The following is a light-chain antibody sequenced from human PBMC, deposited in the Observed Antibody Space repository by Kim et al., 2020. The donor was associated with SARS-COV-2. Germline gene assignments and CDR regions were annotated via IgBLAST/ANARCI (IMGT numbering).Light chain of an antibody. CDR3: QQNYSVPPIT. CDR1: QNITTF. CDR2: SAS. J-gene: IGKJ5*01. Sequence: DIQMTQSPSSLSASVGDRVTIACRASQNITTFLNWYQQKPGKAPQLLIYSASSLQSGVPSRFSGSGSGTEFTLTITSLQPDDFTTYYYQQNYSVPPITFGQGTRLEIK. V-gene: IGKV1-39*01.